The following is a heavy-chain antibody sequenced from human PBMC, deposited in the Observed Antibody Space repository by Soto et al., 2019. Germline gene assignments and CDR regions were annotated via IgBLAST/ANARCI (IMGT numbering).Heavy chain of an antibody. CDR2: ISYDGSNK. CDR3: ARDRQLWLRMDV. CDR1: GFTFSSYA. D-gene: IGHD5-18*01. V-gene: IGHV3-30-3*01. J-gene: IGHJ6*02. Sequence: QVQLVESGGGVVQPGRSLRLSCAASGFTFSSYAMHWVRQAPGKGLEWVAVISYDGSNKYYADSVKGRLTISRDNTKNTLYLEIDSLRAEDTAVYCCARDRQLWLRMDVWGQGATVTVSS.